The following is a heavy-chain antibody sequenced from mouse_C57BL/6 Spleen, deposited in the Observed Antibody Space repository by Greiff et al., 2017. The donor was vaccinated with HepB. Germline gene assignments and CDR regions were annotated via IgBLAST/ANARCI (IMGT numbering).Heavy chain of an antibody. Sequence: VQGVESGPGLVAPSQSLSITCTVSGFSLTSYAISWVRQPPGKGLEWLGVIWTGGGTNYNSALKSRLSISKDNSKSQVFLKMNSLQTDDTARYYCARTGKGSYYYAMDYWGQGTSVTVSS. J-gene: IGHJ4*01. CDR1: GFSLTSYA. CDR3: ARTGKGSYYYAMDY. CDR2: IWTGGGT. V-gene: IGHV2-9-1*01.